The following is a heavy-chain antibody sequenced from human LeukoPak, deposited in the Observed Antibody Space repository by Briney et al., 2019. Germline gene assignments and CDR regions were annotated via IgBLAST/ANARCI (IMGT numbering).Heavy chain of an antibody. J-gene: IGHJ4*02. CDR3: ARISDYDSSGREYYFDY. CDR2: IYYSGST. D-gene: IGHD3-22*01. Sequence: PSETLSLTCTVSGGSISSGDYYWSWIRQPPGKGLEWIGYIYYSGSTNYNPSLKSRVTISVDTSKNQFSLKLSSVTAADTAVYYCARISDYDSSGREYYFDYWGQGTLVTVPS. CDR1: GGSISSGDYY. V-gene: IGHV4-61*08.